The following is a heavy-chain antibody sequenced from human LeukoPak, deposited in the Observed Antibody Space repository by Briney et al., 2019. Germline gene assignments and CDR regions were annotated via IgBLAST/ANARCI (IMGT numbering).Heavy chain of an antibody. V-gene: IGHV1-2*02. CDR2: INPNSGGT. Sequence: ASVKVSCKASGYSFNTYYMNWVRQAPGQGLEWLGWINPNSGGTKYAQRFQGRVTMTRDTSISTAYMELNSLRSDDTAVYHCARDLIISSTSCPPHWGQGPLAPVP. CDR3: ARDLIISSTSCPPH. D-gene: IGHD2-2*01. CDR1: GYSFNTYY. J-gene: IGHJ4*02.